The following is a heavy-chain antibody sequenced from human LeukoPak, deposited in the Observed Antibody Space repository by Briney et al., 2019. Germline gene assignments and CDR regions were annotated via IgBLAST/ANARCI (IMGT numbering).Heavy chain of an antibody. CDR2: IKRDGSQK. J-gene: IGHJ4*02. CDR3: ARGADLNS. D-gene: IGHD5-12*01. CDR1: GFSFSSNW. Sequence: GGSLRLSCAAPGFSFSSNWMGWVRQAPGKGLEWVAHIKRDGSQKYYLDSVKGRFTISRDNAKNSLYLQMNSLRVEDTAVYYCARGADLNSWGQGTLVTVSS. V-gene: IGHV3-7*01.